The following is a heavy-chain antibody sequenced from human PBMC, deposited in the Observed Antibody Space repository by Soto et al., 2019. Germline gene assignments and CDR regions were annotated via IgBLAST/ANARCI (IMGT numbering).Heavy chain of an antibody. CDR3: ARDGAGSGWFY. CDR2: INTAGNER. J-gene: IGHJ4*02. Sequence: EVQLVESGGGLVQPGGSLRLSCAASGFSFSTYWMSWVRQAPGKGLEWVANINTAGNERHYVDSVKGRFTISRDNAKSSLILQLDNLRAEDTAVYSCARDGAGSGWFYWGQGTLVTVSS. V-gene: IGHV3-7*03. D-gene: IGHD6-19*01. CDR1: GFSFSTYW.